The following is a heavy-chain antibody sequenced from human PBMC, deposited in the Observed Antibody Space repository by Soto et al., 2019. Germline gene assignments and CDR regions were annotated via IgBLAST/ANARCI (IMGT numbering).Heavy chain of an antibody. D-gene: IGHD1-1*01. CDR3: ARDRGYLRSWTEKAYYFDY. Sequence: PGLSCAAFGLTFGSYWLSWVRRAPGKGLEWVANIKQDGSEKYYVDSVKGRFTISRDNAKNSLYLQMNSLRAEDTAVYYCARDRGYLRSWTEKAYYFDYWGQLTLVTASP. CDR2: IKQDGSEK. J-gene: IGHJ4*02. CDR1: GLTFGSYW. V-gene: IGHV3-7*01.